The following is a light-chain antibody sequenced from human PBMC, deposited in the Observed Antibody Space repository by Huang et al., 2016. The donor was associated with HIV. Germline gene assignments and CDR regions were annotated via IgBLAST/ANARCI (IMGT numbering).Light chain of an antibody. J-gene: IGKJ2*01. V-gene: IGKV3-11*01. CDR2: DAS. Sequence: EIVLTQSPATLSLSPGERATLSCRASQSVDRYLAWYQQKPGQPPRLLIHDASNKATGIPARFSGSGSGTDFTLTISSLEPEDFAIYYCHQRSDWPQTFGQGTKLEIK. CDR1: QSVDRY. CDR3: HQRSDWPQT.